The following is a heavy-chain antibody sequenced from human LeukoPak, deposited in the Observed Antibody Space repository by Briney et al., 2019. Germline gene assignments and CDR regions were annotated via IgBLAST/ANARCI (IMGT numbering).Heavy chain of an antibody. V-gene: IGHV5-10-1*01. CDR2: IDPSDSYT. D-gene: IGHD3-10*01. CDR3: ATERTSGRNWFDP. CDR1: GYSFTTYW. J-gene: IGHJ5*02. Sequence: NAGESLKISCKGSGYSFTTYWISWVRQMPGKGLEWMGRIDPSDSYTKYSPSFQGHVTISVDKSVSTAYLQWSSLKSSDTAIYYCATERTSGRNWFDPWGQGTLVTVSS.